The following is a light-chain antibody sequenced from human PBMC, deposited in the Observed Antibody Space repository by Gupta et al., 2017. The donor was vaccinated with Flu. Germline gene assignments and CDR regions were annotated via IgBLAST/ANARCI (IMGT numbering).Light chain of an antibody. CDR3: QVWDTTSDHVI. J-gene: IGLJ2*01. CDR2: DDT. CDR1: NIRSYN. Sequence: SYELTQPPSVSAAPGQTARITCGGNNIRSYNLHWYQQKSGLAPVLVVCDDTDRPSGIPDRFSGSNSGDTATLTISRVEAGDEADYFCQVWDTTSDHVIFGGGTKLTVL. V-gene: IGLV3-21*02.